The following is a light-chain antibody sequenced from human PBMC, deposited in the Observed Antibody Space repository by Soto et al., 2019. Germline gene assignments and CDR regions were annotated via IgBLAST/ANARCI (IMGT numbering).Light chain of an antibody. CDR2: GAS. CDR3: QQYNNWWT. J-gene: IGKJ1*01. CDR1: QSVSHN. Sequence: EIVMTQSPATLSVSPGERATLSCRASQSVSHNLAWYQKKPGQAPRLLIYGASTRATGIPARFSGSGSGTEFTLTIRSLQSEDFAFYYCQQYNNWWTFGQGTRVDIK. V-gene: IGKV3-15*01.